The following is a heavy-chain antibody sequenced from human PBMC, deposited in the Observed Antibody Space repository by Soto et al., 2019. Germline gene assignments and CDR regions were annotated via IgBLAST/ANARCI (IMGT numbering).Heavy chain of an antibody. D-gene: IGHD6-13*01. CDR3: AREIKGLLAAAGTYYYYYMDV. CDR2: IYYSGST. CDR1: GGSISSYY. V-gene: IGHV4-59*01. J-gene: IGHJ6*03. Sequence: SETLSLTCTVSGGSISSYYWSWIRQPPGKGLEWIGYIYYSGSTNYNPSLKSRVTISVDTSKNQFSLKLSSVTAADTAVYYCAREIKGLLAAAGTYYYYYMDVWGKGTTVTVSS.